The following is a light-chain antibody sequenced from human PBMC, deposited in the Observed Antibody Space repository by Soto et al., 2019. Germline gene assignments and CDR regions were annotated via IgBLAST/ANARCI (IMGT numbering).Light chain of an antibody. Sequence: ENVLTQSPGTLSLSPGERATLSCRASQSIGSSYLAWYQQKPGHAPRLIIYGTSSRATGIPDRFSGSGSGAYFTRTISSLEPEDFAVYYCPQFGSSWLTFGRGPKVEIE. V-gene: IGKV3-20*01. CDR1: QSIGSSY. CDR3: PQFGSSWLT. J-gene: IGKJ1*01. CDR2: GTS.